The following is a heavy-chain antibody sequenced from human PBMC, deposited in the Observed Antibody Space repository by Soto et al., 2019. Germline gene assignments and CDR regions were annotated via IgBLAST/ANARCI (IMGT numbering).Heavy chain of an antibody. CDR3: TTDLGHCLSRDLTP. CDR2: FDREDGET. V-gene: IGHV1-24*01. D-gene: IGHD3-10*01. J-gene: IGHJ5*02. Sequence: QVHLVQSGAAVKKPGASVKVSCKVSGYTLTALALQWVRQAPGKGLEWLGGFDREDGETIFAERFRDRVTMSEDTATDTAYMELICLRTEDTALYSCTTDLGHCLSRDLTPCGHSTLVPVSS. CDR1: GYTLTALA.